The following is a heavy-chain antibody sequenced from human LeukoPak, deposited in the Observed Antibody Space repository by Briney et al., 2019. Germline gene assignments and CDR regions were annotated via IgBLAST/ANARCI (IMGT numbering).Heavy chain of an antibody. V-gene: IGHV3-30*03. CDR2: ISNDGSRK. CDR1: GFTFSRHG. Sequence: GVSLRLSCAPSGFTFSRHGMHWVRQAPGKGLEWVAIISNDGSRKYYAHSVEGRFTISRDNSKNTLYLQMDSLRAEDTAVYYCARDRAWNYFDYWGQGTLVTVSS. D-gene: IGHD3-3*01. J-gene: IGHJ4*02. CDR3: ARDRAWNYFDY.